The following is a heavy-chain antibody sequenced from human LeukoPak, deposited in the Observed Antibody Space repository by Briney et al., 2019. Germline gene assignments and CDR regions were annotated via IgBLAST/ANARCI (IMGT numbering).Heavy chain of an antibody. CDR2: IYYGGST. J-gene: IGHJ6*02. D-gene: IGHD3-3*01. CDR3: ARDDFWSGYPIYYYGMDV. CDR1: GASISNSNYY. V-gene: IGHV4-39*01. Sequence: PSQTLSLTCTVSGASISNSNYYWGWIRQPPGKGLEWIGNIYYGGSTYYNPSLKSRVTISVDTSKNQFSLKLRSVTAADTAVYFCARDDFWSGYPIYYYGMDVWGQGTTVTVSS.